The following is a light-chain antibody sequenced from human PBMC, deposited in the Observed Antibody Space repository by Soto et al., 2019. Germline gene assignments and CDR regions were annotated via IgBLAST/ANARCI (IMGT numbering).Light chain of an antibody. J-gene: IGLJ3*02. V-gene: IGLV2-11*01. CDR3: CSYTASDIWV. Sequence: QSVVTQPRSVSGSPGQSVTISCTGTNSDVGGYNFVSWYQQLPGKAPKLMISAVSQRPSGVPDRFSGSKSGNKASLTISGLQADDEADYFCCSYTASDIWVFGGGTKLTVL. CDR1: NSDVGGYNF. CDR2: AVS.